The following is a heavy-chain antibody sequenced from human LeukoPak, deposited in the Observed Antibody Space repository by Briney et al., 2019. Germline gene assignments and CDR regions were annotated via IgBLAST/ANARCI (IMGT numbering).Heavy chain of an antibody. CDR2: ISSSGDTT. V-gene: IGHV3-11*01. D-gene: IGHD2-8*01. Sequence: GGSLRLSCAVSGFTFSDYYMSWIRQAPGKGLEWVSYISSSGDTTFYADSVRGRFTVSRGNARNSLFLQMESLSADDTAMYYCASYLTIGPMHDWYFDIWGRGTLVTVSS. J-gene: IGHJ2*01. CDR3: ASYLTIGPMHDWYFDI. CDR1: GFTFSDYY.